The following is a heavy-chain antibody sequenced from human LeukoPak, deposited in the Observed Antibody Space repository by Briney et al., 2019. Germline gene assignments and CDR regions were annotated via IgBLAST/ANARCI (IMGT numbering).Heavy chain of an antibody. CDR1: GYTFTRHW. J-gene: IGHJ3*01. CDR3: ARLNDGFDV. CDR2: IDPGDSDT. Sequence: GESLKISCKGSGYTFTRHWIGWVRQMPGKDLELMGIIDPGDSDTRYSPSFQGQVTFSADKSIRMVYLQWSSLKASDTAIYYCARLNDGFDVWGQGTMVSVSS. V-gene: IGHV5-51*01.